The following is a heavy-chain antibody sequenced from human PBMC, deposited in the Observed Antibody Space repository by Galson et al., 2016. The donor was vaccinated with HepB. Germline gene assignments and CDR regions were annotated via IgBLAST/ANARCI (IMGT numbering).Heavy chain of an antibody. CDR2: IYYIGST. CDR3: ARATGDWDYFDY. D-gene: IGHD7-27*01. V-gene: IGHV4-61*01. Sequence: EPLSLTCTVSGGSVSSGSFYWSWIRQPPGKGLEWIGYIYYIGSTNYNPSLKSRVTISVDTSKNQFSLKMTSVTAADTAGYFCARATGDWDYFDYWGQGTLVTVSS. J-gene: IGHJ4*02. CDR1: GGSVSSGSFY.